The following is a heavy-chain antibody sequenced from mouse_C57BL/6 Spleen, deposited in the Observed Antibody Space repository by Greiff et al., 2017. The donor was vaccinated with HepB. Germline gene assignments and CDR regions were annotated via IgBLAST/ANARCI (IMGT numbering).Heavy chain of an antibody. V-gene: IGHV1-75*01. CDR2: IFPGSGST. D-gene: IGHD1-1*01. Sequence: QVQLQQSGPELVKPGASVKISCKASGYTFTDYYINWVKQRPGQGLEWIGWIFPGSGSTYYNEKFKGKATLTVDKSSSTAYMLLSSLTSEDSAVYFCARGITTVVESSPFDYWGQGTTLTVSS. CDR3: ARGITTVVESSPFDY. J-gene: IGHJ2*01. CDR1: GYTFTDYY.